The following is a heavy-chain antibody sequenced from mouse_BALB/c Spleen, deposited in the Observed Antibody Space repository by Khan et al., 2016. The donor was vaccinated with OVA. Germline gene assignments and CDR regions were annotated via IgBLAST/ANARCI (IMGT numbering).Heavy chain of an antibody. CDR2: ISYSGST. CDR1: GYSITSDYA. CDR3: ARDGRGYAMDY. D-gene: IGHD2-3*01. J-gene: IGHJ4*01. Sequence: EVQLQESGPGLVKPSQSLSLTCTVTGYSITSDYAWNWIRPFPGNKLELMDYISYSGSTSYTPSLKSRISITRDTSKNQFFLQLNSVTTEDTATYYCARDGRGYAMDYWGQGTSVTVSS. V-gene: IGHV3-2*02.